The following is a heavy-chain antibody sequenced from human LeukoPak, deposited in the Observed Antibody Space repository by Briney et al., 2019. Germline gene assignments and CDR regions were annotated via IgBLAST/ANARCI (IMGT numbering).Heavy chain of an antibody. CDR3: ARDLELGSGVVTHYYYYYMDV. J-gene: IGHJ6*03. CDR2: IYTSGST. Sequence: SETLSLTCTVSGGSISSYYWSWIRQPAGKGLEWIGRIYTSGSTNYNPSLKSRVTMSVDTSKNQFSLKLSSVTAADTAVYYCARDLELGSGVVTHYYYYYMDVWGKGTTVTVSS. V-gene: IGHV4-4*07. CDR1: GGSISSYY. D-gene: IGHD3-3*01.